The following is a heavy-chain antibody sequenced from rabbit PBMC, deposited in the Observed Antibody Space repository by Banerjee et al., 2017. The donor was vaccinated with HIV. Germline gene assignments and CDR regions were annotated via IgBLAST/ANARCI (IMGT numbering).Heavy chain of an antibody. Sequence: QSLEESGGGLVKPGASLTLTCKASGFDLSSSYWICWVRQAPGKGLEWIGCIYTGSGSTDYASWAKGRFTISKTSSTTVTLQMTSLTAADTATYFCARDNTYGGYLYGMDLWSQGTLVTVS. CDR1: GFDLSSSYW. CDR3: ARDNTYGGYLYGMDL. D-gene: IGHD2-1*01. V-gene: IGHV1S40*01. CDR2: IYTGSGST. J-gene: IGHJ3*01.